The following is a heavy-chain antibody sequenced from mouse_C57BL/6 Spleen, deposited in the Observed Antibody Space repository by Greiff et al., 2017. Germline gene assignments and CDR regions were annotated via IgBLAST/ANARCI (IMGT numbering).Heavy chain of an antibody. J-gene: IGHJ3*01. CDR3: VREGIYYGNYWFAY. V-gene: IGHV10-3*01. CDR2: IRSKSSNYAT. D-gene: IGHD2-1*01. Sequence: EVQVVESGGGLVQPKGSLKLSCAASGFTFNTYAMHWVRQAPGKGLEWVARIRSKSSNYATYYADSVKDRFTISRDDSQSMLYLQMNNLKTEDTAMYYCVREGIYYGNYWFAYWGQGTLVTVSA. CDR1: GFTFNTYA.